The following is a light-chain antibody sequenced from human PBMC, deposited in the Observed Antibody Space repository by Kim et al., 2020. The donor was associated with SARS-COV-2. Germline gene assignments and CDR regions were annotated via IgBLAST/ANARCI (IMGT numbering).Light chain of an antibody. CDR1: RSNIAAGYD. CDR3: QSYDNSLSGYV. J-gene: IGLJ1*01. Sequence: QRFTIHCPGCRSNIAAGYDVHWSQPLPGTAPKLPIYGNTNRPSGVPDLFSCAKSGTSASLAITGLQAGDEADYCCQSYDNSLSGYVFGTGTKVTVL. V-gene: IGLV1-40*01. CDR2: GNT.